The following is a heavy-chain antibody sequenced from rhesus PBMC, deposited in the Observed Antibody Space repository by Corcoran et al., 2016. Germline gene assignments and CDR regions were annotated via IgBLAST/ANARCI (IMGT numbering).Heavy chain of an antibody. J-gene: IGHJ3*01. Sequence: QVQLKESGPGLVKPSETLTLTCAVVGGSIRGYWWSLMRQPPGTGLECVGENNGNSVITFYNPSLKSLVTISIAASKNQFSLNLNSVTDADTAVYSCANRRGNLVYACDFWGQGLRVTVSS. D-gene: IGHD1-44*01. CDR1: GGSIRGYW. V-gene: IGHV4-80*01. CDR3: ANRRGNLVYACDF. CDR2: NNGNSVIT.